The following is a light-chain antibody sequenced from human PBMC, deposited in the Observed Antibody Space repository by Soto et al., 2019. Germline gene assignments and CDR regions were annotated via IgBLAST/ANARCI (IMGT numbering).Light chain of an antibody. V-gene: IGLV4-69*01. Sequence: QPVLTQSPSASASLGASVKLTCTLSSGHSSYAIAWHQQQPEKGPRYLMKLNSDGSHSKGDGIPDRFSGSSSGAERYLTISSLQSEDEGDYYCSTWHDSHVIFGGGTKLTVL. CDR1: SGHSSYA. CDR3: STWHDSHVI. J-gene: IGLJ2*01. CDR2: LNSDGSH.